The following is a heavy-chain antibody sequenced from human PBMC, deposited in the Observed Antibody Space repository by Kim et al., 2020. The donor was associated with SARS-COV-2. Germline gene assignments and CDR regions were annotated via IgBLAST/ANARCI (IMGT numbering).Heavy chain of an antibody. D-gene: IGHD3-10*01. Sequence: GGSLRLSCAASGFTFSNAWMSWVRQAPGKGLEWVGRIKSKTDGGTTDYAAPVKGRFTISRDDSKNTLYLQMNSLKTEDTAVYYCTGRGSGSYYKKMDVWGQGTTVTVSS. CDR2: IKSKTDGGTT. CDR1: GFTFSNAW. CDR3: TGRGSGSYYKKMDV. V-gene: IGHV3-15*01. J-gene: IGHJ6*02.